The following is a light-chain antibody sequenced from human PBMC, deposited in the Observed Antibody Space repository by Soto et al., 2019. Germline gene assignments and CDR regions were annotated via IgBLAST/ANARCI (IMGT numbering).Light chain of an antibody. CDR1: SSNIGAGYD. CDR2: GNS. Sequence: QPVLTQPPSVSGAPGQRVTISCTGSSSNIGAGYDVHWYQQLPGTAPKLLIYGNSNRPSGVPDRFSGSKSGTSASLAITGLQPEDEADYYCQSYDSSLSAHVVFGGGTKVTVL. CDR3: QSYDSSLSAHVV. J-gene: IGLJ2*01. V-gene: IGLV1-40*01.